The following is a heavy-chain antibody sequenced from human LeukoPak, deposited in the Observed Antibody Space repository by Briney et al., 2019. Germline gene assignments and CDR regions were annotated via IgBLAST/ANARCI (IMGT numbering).Heavy chain of an antibody. CDR3: ARRGMRGWDSDY. V-gene: IGHV4-39*01. CDR1: GGSIPTKNFY. CDR2: VFYSGRT. J-gene: IGHJ4*02. D-gene: IGHD2-15*01. Sequence: SETLSLTCTVSGGSIPTKNFYWGWIRQPPGKGLEWIGSVFYSGRTYYNPSLKSRVTIFVDPSKNQFSLKLSSVTAADTAVYYCARRGMRGWDSDYWGQGTLVTVSS.